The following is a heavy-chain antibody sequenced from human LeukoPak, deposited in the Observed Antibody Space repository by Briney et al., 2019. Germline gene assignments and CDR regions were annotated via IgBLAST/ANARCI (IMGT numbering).Heavy chain of an antibody. J-gene: IGHJ4*02. Sequence: ASVKVSCKASGYTFTGYYMHWVRQAPGQGLEWMGWINPNSGGTNYAQKFQGRVTMTRDTSISTAYMELSRLRSDDTAVYYCARDSNYDYVWGSYHYWGQGTLVTVSS. CDR2: INPNSGGT. CDR1: GYTFTGYY. CDR3: ARDSNYDYVWGSYHY. D-gene: IGHD3-16*02. V-gene: IGHV1-2*02.